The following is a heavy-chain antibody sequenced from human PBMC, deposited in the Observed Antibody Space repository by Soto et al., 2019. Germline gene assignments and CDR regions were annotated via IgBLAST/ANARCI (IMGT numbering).Heavy chain of an antibody. V-gene: IGHV3-33*01. Sequence: QVQLVESGGGVVQPGRSLRLSCAASGFTFSSYGMHWVRQAPGKGLEWVAVIWYDGSNKYYADSVKGRFTISRDNSKNTLYLQMNSLRAEDTAVYYCAREVGGGYSGSYFDYWGQGTLVTVSS. D-gene: IGHD1-26*01. CDR2: IWYDGSNK. J-gene: IGHJ4*02. CDR3: AREVGGGYSGSYFDY. CDR1: GFTFSSYG.